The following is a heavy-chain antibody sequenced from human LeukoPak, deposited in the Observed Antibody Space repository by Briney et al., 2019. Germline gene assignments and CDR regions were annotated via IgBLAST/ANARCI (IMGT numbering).Heavy chain of an antibody. J-gene: IGHJ6*03. CDR1: GFTFSGSA. D-gene: IGHD3-22*01. CDR2: IRSKANSYAT. Sequence: GGSLRLSCAASGFTFSGSAMHWVRQASGKGLEWVGGIRSKANSYATAYAASVKGRFTISRDDSKNTAYLQMNSLKTEDTAVYYCTRDYYDSSGPYYYMDVWGKGTTVTVSS. V-gene: IGHV3-73*01. CDR3: TRDYYDSSGPYYYMDV.